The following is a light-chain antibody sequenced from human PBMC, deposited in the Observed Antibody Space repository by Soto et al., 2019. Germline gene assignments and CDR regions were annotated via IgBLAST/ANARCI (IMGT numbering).Light chain of an antibody. CDR3: QQYNNRTLYA. CDR2: GAS. Sequence: EIVMTQSPATLSVSPGERATLSCRASQSVSSNFAWYQHKPGQAPRLLIYGASTRATGIPTRFSGSGSGTEFALNLSGLRSEDFALYYCQQYNNRTLYAFGQGTKLEIK. J-gene: IGKJ2*01. V-gene: IGKV3-15*01. CDR1: QSVSSN.